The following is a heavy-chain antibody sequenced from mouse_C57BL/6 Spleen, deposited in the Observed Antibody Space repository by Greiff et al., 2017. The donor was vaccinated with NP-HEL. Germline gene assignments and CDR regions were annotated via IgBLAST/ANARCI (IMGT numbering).Heavy chain of an antibody. V-gene: IGHV1-64*01. Sequence: VQLQQSGAELVKPGASVKLSCKASGYTFTSYWMHWVKQRPGQGLEWIGMIHPNSGSTNYNEKFKSKATLTVDKSSSTAYMQLSSLTSEDSAVYYCANYGSSPYAMDYWGQGTSVTVSS. CDR1: GYTFTSYW. J-gene: IGHJ4*01. CDR3: ANYGSSPYAMDY. CDR2: IHPNSGST. D-gene: IGHD1-1*01.